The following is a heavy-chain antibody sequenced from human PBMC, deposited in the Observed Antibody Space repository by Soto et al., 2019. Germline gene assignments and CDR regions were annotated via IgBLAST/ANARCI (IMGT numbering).Heavy chain of an antibody. D-gene: IGHD3-22*01. V-gene: IGHV5-51*01. J-gene: IGHJ6*02. CDR2: IYPGDSDT. CDR1: GYSVTTYC. Sequence: GESLRISCKGSGYSVTTYCIGWVRQIHGKGLEWMAIIYPGDSDTRYSPSFQGQVTISADKSSSTAYLQWSSLKASDTAMYYSARLKAYYDSSGYHQNALGYYYYGMDVWGQGTTVTV. CDR3: ARLKAYYDSSGYHQNALGYYYYGMDV.